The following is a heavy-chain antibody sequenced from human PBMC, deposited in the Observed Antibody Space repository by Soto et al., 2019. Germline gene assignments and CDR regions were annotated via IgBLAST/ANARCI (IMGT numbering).Heavy chain of an antibody. CDR2: SYNGGST. Sequence: QVQLQESGPGLVEPSQTLSLTCTVSAASVSSNYYSWSWIRQPPGRDLEWLGHSYNGGSTYSNPSLNSRVTVSLDTSKNHFSLNLNSVTAADKAVYYCARGPRGDKVDYWGQGTLVNVSS. J-gene: IGHJ4*02. V-gene: IGHV4-30-4*01. CDR1: AASVSSNYYS. CDR3: ARGPRGDKVDY. D-gene: IGHD7-27*01.